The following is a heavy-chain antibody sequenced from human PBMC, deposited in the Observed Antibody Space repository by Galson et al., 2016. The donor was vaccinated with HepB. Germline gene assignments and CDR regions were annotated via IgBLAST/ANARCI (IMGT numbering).Heavy chain of an antibody. V-gene: IGHV3-21*01. CDR1: GFTFSDFS. J-gene: IGHJ4*02. Sequence: SLRLSCAASGFTFSDFSMNWVRQAPGKGLEWVSSISSGSRDIYYADSVKGRFTISRDNAKNSLYLQMNSLRAEDTAVYYCARERSNYDFWSGYMPDYYFDYWGQGTLVTVSS. CDR2: ISSGSRDI. CDR3: ARERSNYDFWSGYMPDYYFDY. D-gene: IGHD3-3*01.